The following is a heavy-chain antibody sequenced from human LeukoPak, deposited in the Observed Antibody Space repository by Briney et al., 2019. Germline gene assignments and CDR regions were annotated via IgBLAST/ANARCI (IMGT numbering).Heavy chain of an antibody. J-gene: IGHJ1*01. Sequence: ASVKVSCKASGYTSSDYYIHWVRQAPGEGLEWVGWVFPRSGDTYYSQRFHGRVAMTTDTSINTAYMELSRLKPDDTGVYFCARPPRDLVSAAPFPFWGQGTLVTVSS. CDR3: ARPPRDLVSAAPFPF. CDR2: VFPRSGDT. CDR1: GYTSSDYY. D-gene: IGHD5/OR15-5a*01. V-gene: IGHV1-2*02.